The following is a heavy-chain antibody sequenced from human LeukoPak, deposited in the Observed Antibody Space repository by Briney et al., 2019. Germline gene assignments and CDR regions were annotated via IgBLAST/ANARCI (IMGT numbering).Heavy chain of an antibody. CDR1: GVSIKSVDYY. V-gene: IGHV4-61*02. CDR3: ARTFYSNYNGPSV. CDR2: IYASGST. D-gene: IGHD2-8*01. J-gene: IGHJ4*02. Sequence: SQPLSLTCTVSGVSIKSVDYYWGWLRQPAGKGLEWIGRIYASGSTNYNPSLKSRVTISVDASKNQFYLRLNSVTAADTAVYYCARTFYSNYNGPSVWGQGTLVTVSS.